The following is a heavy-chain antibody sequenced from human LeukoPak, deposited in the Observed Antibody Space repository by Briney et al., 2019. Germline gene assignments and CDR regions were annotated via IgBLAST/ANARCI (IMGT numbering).Heavy chain of an antibody. CDR3: ASAPVKLQFYY. J-gene: IGHJ4*02. Sequence: ASVKVSCKASGYTFANFDINWVRQAPGQGLEWMGWMSPNSGNTGYAQKFQGRVTMTRDTSTSTVYMELSSLRSEDTAVYYCASAPVKLQFYYWGQGTLVTVSS. V-gene: IGHV1-8*01. CDR1: GYTFANFD. D-gene: IGHD5-24*01. CDR2: MSPNSGNT.